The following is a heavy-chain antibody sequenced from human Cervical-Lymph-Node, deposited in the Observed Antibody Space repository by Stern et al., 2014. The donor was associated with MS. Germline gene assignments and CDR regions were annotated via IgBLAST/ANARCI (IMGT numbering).Heavy chain of an antibody. CDR1: GFPFSSHG. V-gene: IGHV3-33*01. J-gene: IGHJ4*02. Sequence: QVQLEESGGGVVQPGRSLGLSCAAAGFPFSSHGMHWDRQATGKGPEWEAALWNDGSNKYYADSVKGRFTISRDNSKNTLYLQMNSLRAEDTAVYYCARDPLGCSGGSCYYFDYWGQGTLVTVSS. CDR3: ARDPLGCSGGSCYYFDY. D-gene: IGHD2-15*01. CDR2: LWNDGSNK.